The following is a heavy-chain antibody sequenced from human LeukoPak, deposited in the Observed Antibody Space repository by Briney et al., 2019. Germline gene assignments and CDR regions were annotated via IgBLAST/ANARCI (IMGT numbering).Heavy chain of an antibody. J-gene: IGHJ3*02. Sequence: SETLSLTCTVSGGSISSSSYYWGWIRQPPGTGLEWIGSIYYSGSTYYNPSLKSRVTISVDTSKNQFSLKLSSVTAADTAVYYCARVFRRVRGVKDNAFDIWGQGTMVTVSS. CDR3: ARVFRRVRGVKDNAFDI. CDR2: IYYSGST. CDR1: GGSISSSSYY. V-gene: IGHV4-39*07. D-gene: IGHD3-10*01.